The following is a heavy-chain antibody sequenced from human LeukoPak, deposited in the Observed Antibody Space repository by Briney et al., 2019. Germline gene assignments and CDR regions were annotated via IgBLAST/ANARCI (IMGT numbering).Heavy chain of an antibody. CDR2: IWYDGSNK. CDR3: ARAAAGGWFDP. Sequence: GGSLRLSCAASGFTFSSYGMHWVRQAPGKGLEWVAVIWYDGSNKYYADSVKGRFTISRDNSKNTLYLQMNSLRAEDTAVYYCARAAAGGWFDPWGQGTLVTVSS. V-gene: IGHV3-33*08. J-gene: IGHJ5*02. D-gene: IGHD6-13*01. CDR1: GFTFSSYG.